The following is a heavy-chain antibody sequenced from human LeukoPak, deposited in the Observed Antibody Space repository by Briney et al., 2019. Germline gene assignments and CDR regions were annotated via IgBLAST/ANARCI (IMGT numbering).Heavy chain of an antibody. CDR1: GFTFSSYA. Sequence: PGGSLRLSCAASGFTFSSYAMHWVRQAPGKGLEYVSGISSNGNSTYNGNSTYYANSVKGRFTISRDNSKNTLYLQMGSLRAEDVAMYYCASSIAARLWAHSDAFDIWGQGTMVTVSS. CDR2: ISSNGNSTYNGNST. V-gene: IGHV3-64*01. D-gene: IGHD6-6*01. CDR3: ASSIAARLWAHSDAFDI. J-gene: IGHJ3*02.